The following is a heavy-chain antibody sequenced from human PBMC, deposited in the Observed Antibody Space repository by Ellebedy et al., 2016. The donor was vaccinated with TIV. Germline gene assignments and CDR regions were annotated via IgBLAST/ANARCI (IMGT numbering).Heavy chain of an antibody. CDR1: GFTFSSYA. V-gene: IGHV3-30-3*01. Sequence: GGSLRLSXAASGFTFSSYAVHWVRQAPGKGLEWVAVISYDGSNKYYADSVKGRFTISRDNSKNTLYLQMNSLRAEDTAVYYCARDYYYGMDVWGQGTTVTVSS. CDR3: ARDYYYGMDV. CDR2: ISYDGSNK. J-gene: IGHJ6*02.